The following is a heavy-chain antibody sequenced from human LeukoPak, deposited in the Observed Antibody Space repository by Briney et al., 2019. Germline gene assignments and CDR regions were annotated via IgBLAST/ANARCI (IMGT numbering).Heavy chain of an antibody. Sequence: GGSLRLSCEASGFTFSSYSMNWVRQAPGKGLEWVSSISSSSSYIYYADSVKGRFTISRDNAKNSLYLQMNSLRAEDTAVYYCAKMRIVVVMFDAFDIWGQGTMVTVSS. CDR2: ISSSSSYI. CDR3: AKMRIVVVMFDAFDI. J-gene: IGHJ3*02. CDR1: GFTFSSYS. D-gene: IGHD3-22*01. V-gene: IGHV3-21*01.